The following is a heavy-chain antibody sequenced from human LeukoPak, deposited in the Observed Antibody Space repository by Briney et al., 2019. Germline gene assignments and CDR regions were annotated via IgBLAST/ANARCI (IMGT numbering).Heavy chain of an antibody. CDR2: INPNSGGT. CDR1: GYTFTGYC. J-gene: IGHJ4*02. Sequence: ASVKVSCKASGYTFTGYCMHWVRQAPGQGLEWMGRINPNSGGTNYAQKFQGRVTMTRDTSISAAYMELSRLRSDDTAVYYCARVSCSSTSCYSFDYWGQGTLVTVS. V-gene: IGHV1-2*06. CDR3: ARVSCSSTSCYSFDY. D-gene: IGHD2-2*01.